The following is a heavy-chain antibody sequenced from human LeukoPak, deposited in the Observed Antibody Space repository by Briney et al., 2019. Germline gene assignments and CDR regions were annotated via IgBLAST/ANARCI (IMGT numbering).Heavy chain of an antibody. V-gene: IGHV3-23*01. D-gene: IGHD6-13*01. CDR3: SLEGSSWYRYFQH. CDR1: GFTFSTYA. Sequence: GGSLRLSCAASGFTFSTYAMSWVRQAPGKGLGWVSAICGSDGSRYYADSVKGRFTISRDNSKNTLYLQMNSLRAEDTAVYYSSLEGSSWYRYFQHWGQGTLVTVSS. CDR2: ICGSDGSR. J-gene: IGHJ1*01.